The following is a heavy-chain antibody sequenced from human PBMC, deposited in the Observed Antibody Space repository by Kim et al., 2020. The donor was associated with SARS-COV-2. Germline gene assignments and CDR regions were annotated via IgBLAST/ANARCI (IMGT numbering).Heavy chain of an antibody. D-gene: IGHD1-7*01. Sequence: SETLSRICTVSGGSINRDYWSWIRQPPGKGLEWIGYVYYSGTTNYNPSLKSRVTILVDTSKNQFSLKLSSVTAADTAVYYCARTTAGRVGWNYRFDPWGQGTLVTVSS. J-gene: IGHJ5*02. V-gene: IGHV4-59*12. CDR2: VYYSGTT. CDR3: ARTTAGRVGWNYRFDP. CDR1: GGSINRDY.